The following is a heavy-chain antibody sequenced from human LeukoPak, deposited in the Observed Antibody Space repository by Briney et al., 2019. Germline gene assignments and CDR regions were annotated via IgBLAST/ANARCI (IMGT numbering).Heavy chain of an antibody. J-gene: IGHJ4*02. V-gene: IGHV3-9*01. CDR3: AKDMPNCSGGSCYPYYFDY. Sequence: GRSLRLSCAASGFTFDDYAMHSVRQAPGKGLEWVSGISWNSGSIGYADSVKGRFTISRDNAKNSLYLQMNSLRAEDTALYYCAKDMPNCSGGSCYPYYFDYWGQGTLVTVSS. CDR1: GFTFDDYA. D-gene: IGHD2-15*01. CDR2: ISWNSGSI.